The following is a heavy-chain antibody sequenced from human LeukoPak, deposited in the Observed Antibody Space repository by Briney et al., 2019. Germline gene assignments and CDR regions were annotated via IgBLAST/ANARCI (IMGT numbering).Heavy chain of an antibody. Sequence: GESLKISCKGSGYSFTSYWIGWVRQMPGKGLEWMGIIYPGDSDTRYSPSFQGQVTISADKSISTAYLQWSSLKASDTAMYYRARLGGGFNGGVVGNWYFDLWGRGTLVTVSS. CDR1: GYSFTSYW. CDR2: IYPGDSDT. CDR3: ARLGGGFNGGVVGNWYFDL. D-gene: IGHD2-15*01. V-gene: IGHV5-51*01. J-gene: IGHJ2*01.